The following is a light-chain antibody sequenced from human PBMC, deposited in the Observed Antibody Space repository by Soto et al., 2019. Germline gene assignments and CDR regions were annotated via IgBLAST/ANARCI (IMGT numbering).Light chain of an antibody. J-gene: IGKJ1*01. CDR2: AAS. Sequence: AIRMTQSPSSLSASTGERVTITFRASQGISSYLAWYQQKPGKAPKLLIYAASTLQSGVPSRFSGSGSGTDFTLTISCLQSEDFATYYCHQYYSYPHTFGQGTKVEIK. CDR3: HQYYSYPHT. V-gene: IGKV1-8*01. CDR1: QGISSY.